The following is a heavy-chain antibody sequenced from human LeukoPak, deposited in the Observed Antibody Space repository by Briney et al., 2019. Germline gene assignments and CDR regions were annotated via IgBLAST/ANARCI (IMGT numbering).Heavy chain of an antibody. CDR3: AKDRNYYDSSGYYLD. D-gene: IGHD3-22*01. V-gene: IGHV3-23*01. CDR1: GFTFSKYA. J-gene: IGHJ4*02. Sequence: QTGGSLRLSCAASGFTFSKYAMSWVRQAPGKGPEWVAAISGSGGSTYYANTMEGRFAISRDNSKNTLYLQMNSLRAEDTAVYYCAKDRNYYDSSGYYLDWGQGTLVTVSS. CDR2: ISGSGGST.